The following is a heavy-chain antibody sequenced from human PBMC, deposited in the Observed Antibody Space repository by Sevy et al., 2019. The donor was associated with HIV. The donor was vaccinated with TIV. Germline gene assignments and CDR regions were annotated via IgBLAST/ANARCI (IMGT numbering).Heavy chain of an antibody. CDR2: LNGDGSDI. CDR1: GFTFSNYY. Sequence: GGSLRLSCAASGFTFSNYYMNWVRQGPGKGLVWVARLNGDGSDINYADSVRGRFTISRDNTKNTLYLQMSSLRGEDTAVYYCFVRIRDSSEIDYWGQGTPVTVSS. V-gene: IGHV3-74*01. CDR3: FVRIRDSSEIDY. D-gene: IGHD6-6*01. J-gene: IGHJ4*02.